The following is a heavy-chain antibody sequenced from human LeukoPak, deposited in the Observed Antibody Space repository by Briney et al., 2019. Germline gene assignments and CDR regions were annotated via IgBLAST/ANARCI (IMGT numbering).Heavy chain of an antibody. D-gene: IGHD3-10*01. CDR3: ARAPYYYGSGRAPPLNV. CDR2: INHSGST. J-gene: IGHJ6*02. V-gene: IGHV4-34*01. CDR1: GGSFSGYY. Sequence: PSETLSLTCAVYGGSFSGYYWGWIRQPPGKGLEWIGEINHSGSTNYNLSLKSRVTISVDTSKNQFSLKLSSVTAADTAVYYCARAPYYYGSGRAPPLNVWGQGTTVTVSS.